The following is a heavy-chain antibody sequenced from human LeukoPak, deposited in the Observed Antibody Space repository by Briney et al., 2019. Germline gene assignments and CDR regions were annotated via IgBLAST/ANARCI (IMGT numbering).Heavy chain of an antibody. CDR2: VSYDGENK. D-gene: IGHD6-19*01. CDR1: GFTFSSFG. CDR3: ARALSSGWSHAFDI. J-gene: IGHJ3*02. Sequence: PGRSLRLSCAASGFTFSSFGMHWVRQAPGKGLEWVAVVSYDGENKYYADSVKGRFTISRDNSRNTMYLQMNSLRAEDTAVYYCARALSSGWSHAFDIWGQGTMVTVSS. V-gene: IGHV3-30*03.